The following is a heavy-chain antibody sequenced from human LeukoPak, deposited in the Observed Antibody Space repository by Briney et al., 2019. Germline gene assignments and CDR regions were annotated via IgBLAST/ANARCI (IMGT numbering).Heavy chain of an antibody. CDR3: ARDFFGWSSLGH. CDR2: VQPDGSAK. CDR1: GFTFRCDW. Sequence: GGSLRLSCAASGFTFRCDWMNWVRQAPGKGLEWVAHVQPDGSAKIYADSVKGRFTISRDNAKDSVYLQMNSLRVEDTAVYYCARDFFGWSSLGHWGQGTLDTVSS. V-gene: IGHV3-7*01. D-gene: IGHD6-19*01. J-gene: IGHJ1*01.